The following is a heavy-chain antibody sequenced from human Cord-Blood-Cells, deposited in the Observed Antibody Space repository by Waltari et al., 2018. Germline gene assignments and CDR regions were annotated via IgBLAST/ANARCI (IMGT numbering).Heavy chain of an antibody. CDR3: ASAVEQPRGDY. D-gene: IGHD6-13*01. Sequence: QVQLVQSGAEARKPGSSVKVPCKASGGPFSGYVISWVRQAPGQGLEWMGGIIPIFGTANYAQKFQGRVTITADESTSTAYMELSSLRSEDTAVYYCASAVEQPRGDYWGQGTLVTVSS. V-gene: IGHV1-69*01. J-gene: IGHJ4*02. CDR1: GGPFSGYV. CDR2: IIPIFGTA.